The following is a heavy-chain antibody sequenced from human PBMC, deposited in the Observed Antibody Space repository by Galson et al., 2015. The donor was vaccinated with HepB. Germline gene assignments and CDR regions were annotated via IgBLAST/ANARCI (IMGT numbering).Heavy chain of an antibody. V-gene: IGHV4-30-4*01. D-gene: IGHD3-22*01. J-gene: IGHJ5*02. CDR3: AREYYYDSSGYYGAVWFDP. CDR2: IYYSGST. CDR1: GGSISSGDYY. Sequence: TLSLTCTVSGGSISSGDYYWSWIRQPPGKGLEWIGYIYYSGSTYYNPSLKSRVTISVDTSKNQFSLKLSSVTAADTAVYYCAREYYYDSSGYYGAVWFDPWGQGTLVTVSS.